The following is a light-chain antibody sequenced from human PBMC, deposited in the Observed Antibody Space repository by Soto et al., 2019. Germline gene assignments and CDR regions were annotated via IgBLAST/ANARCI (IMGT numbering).Light chain of an antibody. Sequence: EIALTQSPGTLSLSPGERVTLSCRASQSVTSNFLGWYQQKPGQAPRLLIYGASTGATGIPDRFSGSGSGTDFALTVSRLEAEDFAVYYCHQYGSSPLTFGGGTKVEI. V-gene: IGKV3-20*01. CDR2: GAS. CDR1: QSVTSNF. J-gene: IGKJ4*01. CDR3: HQYGSSPLT.